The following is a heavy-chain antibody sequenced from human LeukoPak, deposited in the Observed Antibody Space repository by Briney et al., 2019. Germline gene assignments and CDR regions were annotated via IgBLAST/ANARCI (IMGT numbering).Heavy chain of an antibody. J-gene: IGHJ3*02. CDR3: ARERWELLDAFDI. Sequence: GWINPNSGGTNYAQKFQGRVTMSRDTSISTAYMELSRLRSDDTAVYYCARERWELLDAFDIWGQGTMVTVSS. D-gene: IGHD1-26*01. CDR2: INPNSGGT. V-gene: IGHV1-2*02.